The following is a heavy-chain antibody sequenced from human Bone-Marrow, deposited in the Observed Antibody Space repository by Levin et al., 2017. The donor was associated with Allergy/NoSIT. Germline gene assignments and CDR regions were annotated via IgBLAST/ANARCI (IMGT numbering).Heavy chain of an antibody. V-gene: IGHV3-23*01. CDR2: ISGSGSST. CDR1: GFTFSSYA. D-gene: IGHD7-27*01. CDR3: AKDAQLLHNGGDIPLGSRFDT. J-gene: IGHJ5*02. Sequence: GGSLRLSCTTSGFTFSSYAMSWVRQAPGKGLEWVSIISGSGSSTYYSDSVKGRFTISRDNFKHTLYLQMNSLRAEDTALYYCAKDAQLLHNGGDIPLGSRFDTWGQATRVNVS.